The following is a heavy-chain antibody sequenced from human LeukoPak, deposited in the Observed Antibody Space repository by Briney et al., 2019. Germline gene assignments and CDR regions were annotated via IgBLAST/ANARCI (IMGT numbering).Heavy chain of an antibody. J-gene: IGHJ6*03. CDR1: GFSFSLYW. V-gene: IGHV3-7*01. CDR2: IKDDGSNI. Sequence: GGSLRLSCAASGFSFSLYWMSWVRQTPGKGLEWVANIKDDGSNIYYVDSVKGRFTISRDNAKNSLYLQMNSLRAEDTAVYYCARGRFGELLDYYYYYYMDVWGKGTTVTISS. D-gene: IGHD3-10*01. CDR3: ARGRFGELLDYYYYYYMDV.